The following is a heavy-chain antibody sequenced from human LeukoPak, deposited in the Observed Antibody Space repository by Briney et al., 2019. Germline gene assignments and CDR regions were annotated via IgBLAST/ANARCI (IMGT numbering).Heavy chain of an antibody. CDR3: ARDLAVPGTARGY. CDR1: GYTFSAYD. D-gene: IGHD6-19*01. Sequence: APVKVSCKASGYTFSAYDISWMRQARGEGLEWMGGINTNTGNPTYAQDFTGRFVFSLDSSVTTAYLQIDSVQADDTAVYFCARDLAVPGTARGYWGQGTLVTVSS. CDR2: INTNTGNP. J-gene: IGHJ4*02. V-gene: IGHV7-4-1*01.